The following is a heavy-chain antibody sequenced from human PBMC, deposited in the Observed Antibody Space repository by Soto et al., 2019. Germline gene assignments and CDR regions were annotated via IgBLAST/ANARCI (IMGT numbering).Heavy chain of an antibody. J-gene: IGHJ5*02. CDR2: INVYNGNT. CDR1: GYTFTNYG. D-gene: IGHD3-10*01. V-gene: IGHV1-18*01. Sequence: QVQLVQSGGEVKKPGASVKVSCKASGYTFTNYGISWVRQAPGQGLEWMGWINVYNGNTKYAQKVQGRVTMTTDTSTSTVKREMRALRSDNTAVYYGARGVGSGSYYNQYTWFDPWGQGTLVTVSS. CDR3: ARGVGSGSYYNQYTWFDP.